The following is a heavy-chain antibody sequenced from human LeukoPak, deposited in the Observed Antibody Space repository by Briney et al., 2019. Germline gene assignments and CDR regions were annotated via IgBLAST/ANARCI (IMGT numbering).Heavy chain of an antibody. CDR3: ARQFRFGELFNH. CDR2: INHSGST. CDR1: GGSFSGYY. Sequence: NPSETLSLTCAVYGGSFSGYYWSWIRQPPGKGLEWIGEINHSGSTNYNPSLKSRVTISVDTSKNQFSLKLSSVTAADTAVYYCARQFRFGELFNHWGQGTLVTVSS. D-gene: IGHD3-10*01. V-gene: IGHV4-34*01. J-gene: IGHJ4*02.